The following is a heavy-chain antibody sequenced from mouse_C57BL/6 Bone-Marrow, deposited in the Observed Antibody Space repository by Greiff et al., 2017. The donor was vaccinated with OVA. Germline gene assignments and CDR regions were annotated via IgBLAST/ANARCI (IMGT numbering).Heavy chain of an antibody. CDR2: ISYDGSN. D-gene: IGHD1-1*01. CDR3: ARDPTVGYFDV. Sequence: VQLKESGPGLVKPSQSLSLTCSVTGYSITSGYYWNWIRQFPGNKLEWMGYISYDGSNNYNPSLKNRISITRDTSKNQFFLKLNSVTTEDTATYYCARDPTVGYFDVWGTGTTVTVSS. J-gene: IGHJ1*03. CDR1: GYSITSGYY. V-gene: IGHV3-6*01.